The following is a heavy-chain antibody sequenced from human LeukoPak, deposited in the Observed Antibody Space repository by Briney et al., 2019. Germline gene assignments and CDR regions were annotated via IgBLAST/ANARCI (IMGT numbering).Heavy chain of an antibody. CDR1: RFTYRNYA. Sequence: PGGSLRLSCEASRFTYRNYAMNWVRQAPGKGLEWVSAITGSGDYTYYADSVKGRFTISRDNSKNKLYLQMNSLRAEDTAIYYCAKELGDWSALQNDYWGQGTLVTVSS. J-gene: IGHJ4*02. D-gene: IGHD3/OR15-3a*01. CDR3: AKELGDWSALQNDY. V-gene: IGHV3-23*01. CDR2: ITGSGDYT.